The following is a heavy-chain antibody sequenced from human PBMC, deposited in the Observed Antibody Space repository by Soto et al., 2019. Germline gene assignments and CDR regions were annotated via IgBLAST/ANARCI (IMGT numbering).Heavy chain of an antibody. CDR1: GFTFSSYA. J-gene: IGHJ6*02. V-gene: IGHV3-30-3*01. D-gene: IGHD6-19*01. CDR3: ARATSGYYYYGMDV. CDR2: ISYDGSNK. Sequence: QVQLVESGGGVVQPGRSLRLSCAASGFTFSSYAMHWVRQAPGKGLEWVAVISYDGSNKYYAVSVKGRFTISRDNSKNTLYLQMNSLRAEDTAVYYCARATSGYYYYGMDVWGQGTTVTVSS.